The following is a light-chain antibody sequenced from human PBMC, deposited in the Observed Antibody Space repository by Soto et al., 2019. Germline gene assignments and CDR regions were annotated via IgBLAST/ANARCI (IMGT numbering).Light chain of an antibody. CDR2: GAS. CDR3: QQYAASPRT. CDR1: QSVANAY. J-gene: IGKJ1*01. Sequence: EIVLTQSPGTLSLSPRERATLSCRASQSVANAYLAWYQHKVGQSPRLLIYGASNRAPGIPDRFSGSGSGTDFTLTISRLEPEDFAVYYCQQYAASPRTFGQGTQVEDK. V-gene: IGKV3-20*01.